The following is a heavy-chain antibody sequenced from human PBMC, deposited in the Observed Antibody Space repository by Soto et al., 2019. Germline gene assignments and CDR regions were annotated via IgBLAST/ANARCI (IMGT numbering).Heavy chain of an antibody. CDR1: GGSISSYY. D-gene: IGHD4-17*01. CDR3: ARGGVTTVVIPKYYYFGLDV. Sequence: LSLTCTVSGGSISSYYWTWVRQPPGKGLEWIGYVESSGSTSYNPSLMSRVTISVDTSKNQFSLKLTSVTAADTAVYYCARGGVTTVVIPKYYYFGLDVWGQGTRSPSP. V-gene: IGHV4-59*01. J-gene: IGHJ6*02. CDR2: VESSGST.